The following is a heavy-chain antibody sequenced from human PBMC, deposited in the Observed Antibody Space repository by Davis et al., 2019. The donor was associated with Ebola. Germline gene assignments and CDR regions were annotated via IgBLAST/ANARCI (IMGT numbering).Heavy chain of an antibody. D-gene: IGHD6-6*01. V-gene: IGHV4-61*01. Sequence: PGGSLRLSCTVSGGSVSSGSYYWSWIRQPPGKGLEWIGYIYYSGSTYYNPSLKSRVTISVDTSKNQFSLKLSSVTAADTAVYYCARDARRPPGFDYWGQGTLVTVSS. CDR2: IYYSGST. J-gene: IGHJ4*02. CDR3: ARDARRPPGFDY. CDR1: GGSVSSGSYY.